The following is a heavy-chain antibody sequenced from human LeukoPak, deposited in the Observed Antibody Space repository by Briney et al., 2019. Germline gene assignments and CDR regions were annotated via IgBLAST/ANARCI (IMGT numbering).Heavy chain of an antibody. V-gene: IGHV4-34*01. D-gene: IGHD6-13*01. CDR3: ASGPIAAAGKGAFDI. CDR2: INHSGST. Sequence: SETLSLTCTVSGGSISSYYWSWIRQPPGKGLEWIGEINHSGSTNYNPSLKSRVTISVDTSKNQFSLKLSSVTAADTAVYYCASGPIAAAGKGAFDIWGQGTMVTVSS. CDR1: GGSISSYY. J-gene: IGHJ3*02.